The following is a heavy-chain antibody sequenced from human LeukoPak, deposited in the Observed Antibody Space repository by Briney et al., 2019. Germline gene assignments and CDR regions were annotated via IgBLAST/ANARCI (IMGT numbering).Heavy chain of an antibody. CDR2: ISYDGSNK. J-gene: IGHJ4*02. CDR3: AKASGYCSGGSCYNWYYFDY. Sequence: GGSLRLSCAASGFTFSSYGMHWVRQAPGKGLEWVAVISYDGSNKYYADSVKGRFTISRDNSKNTLYLQMNSLRAEDTAVYYCAKASGYCSGGSCYNWYYFDYWGQGTLVTVSS. D-gene: IGHD2-15*01. CDR1: GFTFSSYG. V-gene: IGHV3-30*18.